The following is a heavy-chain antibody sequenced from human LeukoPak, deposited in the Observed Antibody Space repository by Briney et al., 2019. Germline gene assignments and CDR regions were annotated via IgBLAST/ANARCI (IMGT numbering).Heavy chain of an antibody. CDR3: ARGRDNVY. CDR2: IKEDGSEK. V-gene: IGHV3-7*04. D-gene: IGHD5-24*01. Sequence: GSLRLSCAASGVTISAFWMTWVRQAPGKGLEWVASIKEDGSEKFYVDPVRGRFTISRDNAKKSLYLQMNSLTAEDAAVYYCARGRDNVYWGQGTLVTVSS. CDR1: GVTISAFW. J-gene: IGHJ4*02.